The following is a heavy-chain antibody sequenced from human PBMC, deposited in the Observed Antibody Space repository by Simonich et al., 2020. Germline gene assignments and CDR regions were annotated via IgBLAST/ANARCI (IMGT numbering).Heavy chain of an antibody. V-gene: IGHV4-39*01. CDR2: IYYSGTT. D-gene: IGHD6-13*01. Sequence: QLQLQESGPGLVKPSETLSLPCTVSGGSISSSSYYWGWIRQPPGKGLEWIGSIYYSGTTYYNPSRKSRVTIAVDTSKNQFSLKRSSVTAADTAVYYCARHAGFAFDIWGQGTMVTVSS. CDR3: ARHAGFAFDI. CDR1: GGSISSSSYY. J-gene: IGHJ3*02.